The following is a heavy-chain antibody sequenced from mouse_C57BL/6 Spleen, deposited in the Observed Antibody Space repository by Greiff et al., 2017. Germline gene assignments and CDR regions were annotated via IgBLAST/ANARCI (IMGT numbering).Heavy chain of an antibody. CDR3: ARSPGPSMDY. CDR2: IYPGDGDT. CDR1: GYAFSSSW. V-gene: IGHV1-82*01. J-gene: IGHJ4*01. Sequence: VQLQQSGPELVKPGASVKISCKASGYAFSSSWMNWVKQRPGKGLEWIGRIYPGDGDTNYNGKFKGKATLTADKSSSTAYIQLSSLTSEDSAVYFCARSPGPSMDYWGQGTSVTVSS.